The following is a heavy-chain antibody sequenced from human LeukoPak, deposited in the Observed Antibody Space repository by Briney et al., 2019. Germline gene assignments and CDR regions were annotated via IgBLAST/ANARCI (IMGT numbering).Heavy chain of an antibody. V-gene: IGHV4-39*01. CDR2: IHYSGST. CDR1: GDSISKGSYY. J-gene: IGHJ4*02. Sequence: PSETLSLTCTVSGDSISKGSYYWVWIRQPPGKGLEWIGSIHYSGSTYYNPSLKSRVAKSIDTSKNQFSLKLSSVTAADTAVYYCARLRSGSSLNSWGQGTLVTVSS. CDR3: ARLRSGSSLNS. D-gene: IGHD3-10*01.